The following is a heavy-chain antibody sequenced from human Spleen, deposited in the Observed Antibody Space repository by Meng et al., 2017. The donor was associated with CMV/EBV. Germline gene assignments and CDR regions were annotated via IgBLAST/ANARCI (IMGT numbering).Heavy chain of an antibody. CDR1: GFTFSPYN. Sequence: GGSLRLSCAASGFTFSPYNMNWVRQAPGKGLEWVSFISSSSNYLYYADSVKGRLIISRDNAKNSLYLQMNSLRVEDTAMYYCVRIEGYYAMDVWGQGTTVTVSS. CDR3: VRIEGYYAMDV. J-gene: IGHJ6*02. V-gene: IGHV3-21*01. CDR2: ISSSSNYL.